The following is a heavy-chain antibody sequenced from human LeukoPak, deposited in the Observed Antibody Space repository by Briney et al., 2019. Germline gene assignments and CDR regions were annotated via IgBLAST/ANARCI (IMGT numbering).Heavy chain of an antibody. CDR1: GYTFTGYY. CDR2: INPNSGGT. Sequence: ASVKVSCKASGYTFTGYYMHWVRQAPGQGLEWMGWINPNSGGTNYAQKFQGRVTMTRDTSISTAYMELSRLRSDDTAVYYCAREGGNYYGSGSYYNYYMDVWGKGTTVTISS. J-gene: IGHJ6*03. CDR3: AREGGNYYGSGSYYNYYMDV. V-gene: IGHV1-2*02. D-gene: IGHD3-10*01.